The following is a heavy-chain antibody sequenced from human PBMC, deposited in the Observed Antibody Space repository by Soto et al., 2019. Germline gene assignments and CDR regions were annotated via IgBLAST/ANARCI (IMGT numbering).Heavy chain of an antibody. D-gene: IGHD2-21*02. CDR2: IYPGDSDT. CDR1: GYSFTSYW. J-gene: IGHJ4*02. Sequence: PGESLKISCKGSGYSFTSYWIGWVRQMPGKGLEWMGIIYPGDSDTRYSPSFQGQVTISADKSISTAYLQWSSLKASDTAMYYCARQAYCGGDCYSLFDYWGQGTLVTVSS. V-gene: IGHV5-51*01. CDR3: ARQAYCGGDCYSLFDY.